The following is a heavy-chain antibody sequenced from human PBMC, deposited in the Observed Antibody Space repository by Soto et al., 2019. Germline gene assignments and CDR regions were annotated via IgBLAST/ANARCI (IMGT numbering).Heavy chain of an antibody. Sequence: PGGSLRLSCAASGFTFSNYAMDWVRQAPGKGLEWVSAISNSFSDGNTHYADSVKGRFTISRDNDKNTVFLEMNSLRAEDTAVYYCAKVFSPEGGNYCDHWGQGTLVTVSS. CDR1: GFTFSNYA. J-gene: IGHJ4*02. V-gene: IGHV3-23*01. CDR2: ISNSFSDGNT. CDR3: AKVFSPEGGNYCDH.